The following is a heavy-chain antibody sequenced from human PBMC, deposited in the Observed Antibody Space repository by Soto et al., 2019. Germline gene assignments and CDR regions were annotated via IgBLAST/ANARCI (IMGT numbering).Heavy chain of an antibody. D-gene: IGHD3-10*01. J-gene: IGHJ5*02. CDR3: AREGAGSGKNNWFDP. CDR2: IHRTGST. V-gene: IGHV4-59*01. CDR1: RCSISSYY. Sequence: SDTLSLTCSVSRCSISSYYWSLVRQPPGKGLEWIGFIHRTGSTKYNPSLESRVTISVDTSQNQLSLRLSSVTAADTAVYYCAREGAGSGKNNWFDPWGQGILVTVSS.